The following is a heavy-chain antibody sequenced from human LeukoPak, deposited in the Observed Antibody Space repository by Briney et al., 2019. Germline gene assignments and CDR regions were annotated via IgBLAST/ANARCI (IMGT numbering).Heavy chain of an antibody. V-gene: IGHV1-46*03. CDR3: ARARGRYCSSTNCYTDYMDV. D-gene: IGHD2-2*02. CDR2: INPSGGST. CDR1: GYTFTSYY. Sequence: ASVKVSCKASGYTFTSYYMHWVRQAPGQGLEWMGIINPSGGSTSYAQKFQGRVTMTRDTSTSTVYMELSSLRSEDTAVYYCARARGRYCSSTNCYTDYMDVWGKGTTVTVSS. J-gene: IGHJ6*03.